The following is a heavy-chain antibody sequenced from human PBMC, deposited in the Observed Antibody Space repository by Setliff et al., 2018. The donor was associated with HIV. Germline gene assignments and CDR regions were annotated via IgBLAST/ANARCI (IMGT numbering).Heavy chain of an antibody. D-gene: IGHD6-13*01. CDR1: GGSIRSGSYY. V-gene: IGHV4-61*02. CDR2: IYTSGTSTSGST. J-gene: IGHJ6*03. CDR3: ARHRDPPGSSSWIYYYYYMDL. Sequence: PSETLSLTCTVSGGSIRSGSYYWTWIRQPAGRGLEWIGRIYTSGTSTSGSTKYNPSLGSRVTISLDTSKNQVSLRLSSVTAADTGVYYCARHRDPPGSSSWIYYYYYMDLWGEGTTVTVSS.